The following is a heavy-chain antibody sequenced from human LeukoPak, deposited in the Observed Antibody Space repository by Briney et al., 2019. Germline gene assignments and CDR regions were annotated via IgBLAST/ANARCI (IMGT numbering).Heavy chain of an antibody. J-gene: IGHJ4*02. Sequence: ASVKVSCKVSGYTLTELSMHWVRQAPGKGLEWMGGFDPEDGETIYAQKFQGRVTMTEDTSTDTAYMGLSSLRSDDTAVYYCARSGNIWFGELFFDYWGQGTLVTVSS. CDR1: GYTLTELS. D-gene: IGHD3-10*01. V-gene: IGHV1-24*01. CDR2: FDPEDGET. CDR3: ARSGNIWFGELFFDY.